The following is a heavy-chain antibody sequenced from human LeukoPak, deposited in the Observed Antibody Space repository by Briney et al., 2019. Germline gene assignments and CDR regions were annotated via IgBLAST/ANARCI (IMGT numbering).Heavy chain of an antibody. CDR2: INTNTGNP. V-gene: IGHV7-4-1*02. CDR3: ASPFIAVAGTGDAFGI. CDR1: GYTFTSYA. J-gene: IGHJ3*02. D-gene: IGHD6-19*01. Sequence: ASVMVSCKASGYTFTSYAMNWVRQAPGQGLEGMGWINTNTGNPTYAQGFTGRFVFSLDTSVSTAYLQISSLKAEDTAVYYCASPFIAVAGTGDAFGIWGQGTMVTVSS.